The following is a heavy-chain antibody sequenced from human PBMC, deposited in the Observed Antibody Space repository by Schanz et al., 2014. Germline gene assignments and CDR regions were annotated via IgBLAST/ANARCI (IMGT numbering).Heavy chain of an antibody. Sequence: QVQLVQSGAEVKKPGSSVKVSCKASGGTFSSDTFSWVRQAPGQGLEWMGWISAYNGNTNYAQKLQGRVTMTTDTSTSTAYMELRSLRSDDTAVYYCAREVGLYDRGWFDPWGQGTLVTVSS. D-gene: IGHD3-22*01. V-gene: IGHV1-18*01. CDR3: AREVGLYDRGWFDP. CDR2: ISAYNGNT. CDR1: GGTFSSDT. J-gene: IGHJ5*02.